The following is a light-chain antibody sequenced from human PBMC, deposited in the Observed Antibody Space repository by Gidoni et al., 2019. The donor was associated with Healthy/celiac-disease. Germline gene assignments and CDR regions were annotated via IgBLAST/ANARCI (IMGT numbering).Light chain of an antibody. V-gene: IGKV3-20*01. CDR3: QQYCSSPFT. CDR2: GAS. CDR1: QSVSSSH. Sequence: EIVLTQSPGTLSLSPGDRATLSCRASQSVSSSHLAWYQQNPGQAPRLLIDGASSRASGIPDSFSGSGSGTDFTLTISRLEPEDFAVYYCQQYCSSPFTFGGGTKVEIK. J-gene: IGKJ4*01.